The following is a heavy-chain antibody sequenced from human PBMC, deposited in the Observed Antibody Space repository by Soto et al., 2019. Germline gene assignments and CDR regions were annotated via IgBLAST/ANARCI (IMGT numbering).Heavy chain of an antibody. D-gene: IGHD3-9*01. CDR2: IGGSGGST. CDR3: ASNVLRYFDWSRYYYYMDV. Sequence: GGSLRLSCAASGFTFSSYAMSWFRQAPGKGLEWVSAIGGSGGSTYYADSVKGRFTISRDNSKNTLYLQMNSLRAEDTAVYYCASNVLRYFDWSRYYYYMDVWGKGTTVTVSS. CDR1: GFTFSSYA. J-gene: IGHJ6*03. V-gene: IGHV3-23*01.